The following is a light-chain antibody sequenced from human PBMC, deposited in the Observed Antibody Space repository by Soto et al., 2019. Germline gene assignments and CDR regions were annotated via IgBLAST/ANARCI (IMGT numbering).Light chain of an antibody. CDR2: GAS. Sequence: ELVLTQSPGTLSLSPGESATLSCRASQSVSNNYLAWYQQKPGQAPRLLIYGASNRATGIPDSFSGSGSGTDFTLTIRRLEPEDFAVYYCQQYGSSGTFGQGTKVDIK. V-gene: IGKV3-20*01. J-gene: IGKJ1*01. CDR1: QSVSNNY. CDR3: QQYGSSGT.